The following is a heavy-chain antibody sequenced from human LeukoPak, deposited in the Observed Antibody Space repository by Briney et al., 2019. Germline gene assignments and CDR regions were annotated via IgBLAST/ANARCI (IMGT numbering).Heavy chain of an antibody. CDR2: ISWDGGST. D-gene: IGHD1-1*01. CDR3: AKDGLGQPDY. J-gene: IGHJ4*02. CDR1: GFTFDDYA. Sequence: GGSLRLSCAASGFTFDDYAMHWVRQAPGKGLEWVSLISWDGGSTYYADSVEGRFTISRDNSKNSLYLQMNSLRAEDTALYYCAKDGLGQPDYWGQGALVTVSS. V-gene: IGHV3-43D*04.